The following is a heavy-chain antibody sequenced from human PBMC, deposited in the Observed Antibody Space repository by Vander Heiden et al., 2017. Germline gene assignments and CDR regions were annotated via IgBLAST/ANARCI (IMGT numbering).Heavy chain of an antibody. Sequence: QVQLVESGGGVVQPGGSLRLSCAASGFTFSSYGMHWVRQAPGKGLEWVAFIRYDGSNKYYADSVKGRFTISRDNSKNTLYLQMNSLRAEDTAVYYCAKEGEYRGSSPYYFDYWGQGTLVTVSS. CDR2: IRYDGSNK. CDR3: AKEGEYRGSSPYYFDY. CDR1: GFTFSSYG. V-gene: IGHV3-30*02. J-gene: IGHJ4*02. D-gene: IGHD6-6*01.